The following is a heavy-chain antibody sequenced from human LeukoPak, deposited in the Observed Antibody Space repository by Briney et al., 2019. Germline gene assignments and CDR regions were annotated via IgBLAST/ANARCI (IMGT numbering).Heavy chain of an antibody. CDR3: TRSLTGSVETPTFDY. Sequence: GGSLRLSCAVSGFTFRTYWMHWVRQVPGEGLVWVSRINEDGSITNYADSVKGRSTISRDNSKNTLSLQVNSLRAEDTAMYYCTRSLTGSVETPTFDYWGQGTLVTVSS. CDR2: INEDGSIT. CDR1: GFTFRTYW. J-gene: IGHJ4*02. D-gene: IGHD4-23*01. V-gene: IGHV3-74*01.